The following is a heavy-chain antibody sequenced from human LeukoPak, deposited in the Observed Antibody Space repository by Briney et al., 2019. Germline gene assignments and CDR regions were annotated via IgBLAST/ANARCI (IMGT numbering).Heavy chain of an antibody. J-gene: IGHJ3*02. Sequence: SETLSLTCTVSGGSISSGSYYWSWIRQPAGKGLEWIGRIYTSGSTNYNPSLKSRVTISVDTSKNQFSLKLSSVTAADTAVYYCARDTEMATTSPEAFDIWGQGTMVTVSS. CDR1: GGSISSGSYY. D-gene: IGHD5-24*01. CDR2: IYTSGST. CDR3: ARDTEMATTSPEAFDI. V-gene: IGHV4-61*02.